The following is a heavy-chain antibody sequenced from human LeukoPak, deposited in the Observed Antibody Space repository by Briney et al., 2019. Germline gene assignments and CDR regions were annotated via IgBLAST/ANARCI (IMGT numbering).Heavy chain of an antibody. CDR1: GFNLRSFA. CDR3: VRVTGSHETYFYYYKMDV. D-gene: IGHD1-14*01. V-gene: IGHV3-23*01. CDR2: ISTTATTT. J-gene: IGHJ6*02. Sequence: GGSLRLSCAASGFNLRSFAMTWVRQAPGKGPQWVSGISTTATTTYYADSVRGRFTISRDNSKNTLYLQMSSLRAEDTAVYYCVRVTGSHETYFYYYKMDVWGQGTTVTVSS.